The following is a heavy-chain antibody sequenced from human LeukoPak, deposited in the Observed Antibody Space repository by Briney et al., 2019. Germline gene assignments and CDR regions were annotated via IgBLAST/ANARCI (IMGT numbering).Heavy chain of an antibody. V-gene: IGHV3-33*01. D-gene: IGHD6-6*01. CDR3: ARDMQYSSSSNGLYYYYYYGMDV. J-gene: IGHJ6*02. CDR1: GLTFSSYG. Sequence: GGSLRLSCAASGLTFSSYGMHWVRQAPGKGLEWVAVIWYDGSNKYYADSVKGRFTISRGNSKNTLYLQMNSLRAEDTAVYYCARDMQYSSSSNGLYYYYYYGMDVWGQGTTVTVSS. CDR2: IWYDGSNK.